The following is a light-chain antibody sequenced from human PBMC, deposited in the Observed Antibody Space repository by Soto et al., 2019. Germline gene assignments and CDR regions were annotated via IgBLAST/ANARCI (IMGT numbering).Light chain of an antibody. CDR1: QSLLHSNGYNY. V-gene: IGKV2D-29*02. CDR2: EVS. J-gene: IGKJ5*01. Sequence: DIGITQSPLSLPVTPLEPSSISCRASQSLLHSNGYNYLDWYLQKPGQSPQLLIYEVSTRVSGVPDRFSGSGSGTDFTLEISRVETDDVGIYYCIQSTQLPPTFGQGTRLEIK. CDR3: IQSTQLPPT.